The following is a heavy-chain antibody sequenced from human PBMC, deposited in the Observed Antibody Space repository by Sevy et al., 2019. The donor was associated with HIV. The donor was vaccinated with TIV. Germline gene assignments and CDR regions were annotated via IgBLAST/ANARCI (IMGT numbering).Heavy chain of an antibody. CDR1: GFTFSYYG. CDR3: AKETRDCSGGTCYSARLYNWFDP. J-gene: IGHJ5*02. Sequence: GGSLRLSCVASGFTFSYYGMHWVRQAPGKGLEWVAVICYDGSNKYYADSVKGRFTISRDNSKNTRYLQMNSLRAEDKVGYYCAKETRDCSGGTCYSARLYNWFDPWGQGTLVTVSS. CDR2: ICYDGSNK. D-gene: IGHD2-15*01. V-gene: IGHV3-33*03.